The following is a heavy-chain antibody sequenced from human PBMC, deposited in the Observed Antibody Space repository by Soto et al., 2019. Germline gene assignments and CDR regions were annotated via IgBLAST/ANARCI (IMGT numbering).Heavy chain of an antibody. V-gene: IGHV3-23*01. CDR2: ISDDGGFR. D-gene: IGHD5-18*01. CDR3: AKESSGYNYGFYNYFDY. Sequence: GGSLRLSCAASGFSFNTHAMNWVRQAPGKGLEWVSGISDDGGFRYYADSAKGRFTLSRDNSKNMVYLKMHSLRAEDTAVYHCAKESSGYNYGFYNYFDYWGQGTLVTVSS. CDR1: GFSFNTHA. J-gene: IGHJ4*02.